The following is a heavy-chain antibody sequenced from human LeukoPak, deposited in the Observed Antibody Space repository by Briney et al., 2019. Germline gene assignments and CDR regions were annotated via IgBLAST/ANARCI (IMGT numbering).Heavy chain of an antibody. D-gene: IGHD2-2*01. CDR3: AREVNPIVVVPAARKDAFDI. V-gene: IGHV1-69*13. CDR1: GGTFSSYA. CDR2: IIPIFGTA. J-gene: IGHJ3*02. Sequence: GASVKVSCKASGGTFSSYAISWVRQAPGQGLEWMGGIIPIFGTANYAQKFQGRVTITADESTSTAYMELSSLRSEDTAAYYCAREVNPIVVVPAARKDAFDIWGQGTMVTVSS.